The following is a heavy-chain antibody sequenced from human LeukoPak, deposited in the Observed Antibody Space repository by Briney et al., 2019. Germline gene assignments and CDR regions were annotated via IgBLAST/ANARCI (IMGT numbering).Heavy chain of an antibody. CDR3: ARGKLRFLEWYLNLDY. CDR2: ISGSGGST. Sequence: GGSLRLSCAASGFTFSRYSMNWVRQAPGKGLEWVSAISGSGGSTYYADSVKGRFTISRDNSKNTLYLQMNSLRAEDTAVYYCARGKLRFLEWYLNLDYWGQGTLVTVSS. J-gene: IGHJ4*02. V-gene: IGHV3-23*01. CDR1: GFTFSRYS. D-gene: IGHD3-3*01.